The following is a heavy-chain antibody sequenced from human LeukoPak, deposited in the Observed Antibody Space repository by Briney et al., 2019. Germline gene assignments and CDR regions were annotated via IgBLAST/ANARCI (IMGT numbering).Heavy chain of an antibody. J-gene: IGHJ5*01. CDR1: GFTFSSYA. D-gene: IGHD6-19*01. CDR3: AKVKSSGWFDY. CDR2: ISGSGGST. Sequence: RAGGSLRLSCAASGFTFSSYAMSWGRQAPGKGLERVSAISGSGGSTSYPDSVKGRFTISRDNSKNTLYLQMNSLRADDKAVYYCAKVKSSGWFDYWGQGTLVTVSS. V-gene: IGHV3-23*01.